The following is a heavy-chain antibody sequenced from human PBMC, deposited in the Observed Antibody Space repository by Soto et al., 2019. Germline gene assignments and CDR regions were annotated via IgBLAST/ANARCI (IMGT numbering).Heavy chain of an antibody. CDR2: ILSRPSGGTT. CDR3: ANYRFAGSNPAGAFEL. CDR1: GFTLNYAW. D-gene: IGHD1-26*01. J-gene: IGHJ3*01. Sequence: EVQLVESGGDLVKPGGSLTLSCAASGFTLNYAWMYWVRQAPGKGLEWIGRILSRPSGGTTDYAAPVRGRFTISRDDSNNMVYLHMNSLKTEDTAVYYCANYRFAGSNPAGAFELWGQGTMVSVSS. V-gene: IGHV3-15*01.